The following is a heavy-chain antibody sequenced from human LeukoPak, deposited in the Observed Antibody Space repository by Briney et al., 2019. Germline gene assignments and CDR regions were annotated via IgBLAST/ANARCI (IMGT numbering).Heavy chain of an antibody. CDR3: AGLWSVDY. CDR1: GGSFSGYY. CDR2: INHSGST. D-gene: IGHD3-10*02. J-gene: IGHJ4*02. Sequence: SETLSLTCAVYGGSFSGYYWSWVRQPPGKGLEWIGEINHSGSTNYNPSLKSRVTISVDTSKNQFSLKLSSVTAADTAVYYCAGLWSVDYWGQGTLVTVSS. V-gene: IGHV4-34*01.